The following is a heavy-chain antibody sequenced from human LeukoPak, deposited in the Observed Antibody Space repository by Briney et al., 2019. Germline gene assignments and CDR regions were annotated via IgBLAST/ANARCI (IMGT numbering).Heavy chain of an antibody. D-gene: IGHD3-10*01. CDR1: GYTFTSYY. CDR2: INPSGGST. Sequence: GASVKVSCKASGYTFTSYYIHWVRQAPGQGLEWMGLINPSGGSTNYAQKFQGRVTMTRDTSTSIVYMELSSLRSEDTAVYYCARGPRITMVRGGQWYYYMDVWGKGTTVTISS. CDR3: ARGPRITMVRGGQWYYYMDV. V-gene: IGHV1-46*01. J-gene: IGHJ6*03.